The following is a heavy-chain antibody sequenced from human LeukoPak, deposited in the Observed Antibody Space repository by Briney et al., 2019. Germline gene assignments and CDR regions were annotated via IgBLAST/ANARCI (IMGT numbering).Heavy chain of an antibody. J-gene: IGHJ6*03. Sequence: GGSLRLSCAASGFTFSNYEINWVRQAPGRGLEWISYISGSGTSIYHANSVKGRFTISRDNAKNSVYLQMNSLRAEDTAVYYCARAIQYYYDSSGQPTSGMDVWGKGTTVTISS. CDR3: ARAIQYYYDSSGQPTSGMDV. CDR1: GFTFSNYE. V-gene: IGHV3-48*03. CDR2: ISGSGTSI. D-gene: IGHD3-22*01.